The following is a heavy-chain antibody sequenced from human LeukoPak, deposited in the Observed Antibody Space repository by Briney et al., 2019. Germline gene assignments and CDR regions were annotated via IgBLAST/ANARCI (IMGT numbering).Heavy chain of an antibody. D-gene: IGHD3-10*01. V-gene: IGHV3-11*04. CDR3: ARDRRYYVSGSYSDYFYMDV. J-gene: IGHJ6*03. CDR1: GFGFSDSY. CDR2: ISGSGSDI. Sequence: GGSLRLSCAVSGFGFSDSYMPWVRQTPGKGLEWLAYISGSGSDIYYADSVKGRFTISRDNAKNSLYLQMNSLRAEDTAVYCCARDRRYYVSGSYSDYFYMDVWGKGTTVTVS.